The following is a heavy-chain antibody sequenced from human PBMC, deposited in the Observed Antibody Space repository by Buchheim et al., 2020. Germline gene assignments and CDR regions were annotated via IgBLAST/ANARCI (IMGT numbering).Heavy chain of an antibody. V-gene: IGHV3-33*01. D-gene: IGHD3-22*01. J-gene: IGHJ4*02. CDR3: ARDLYYYDSSGYLFDY. CDR1: GFTFSSYG. CDR2: IWYDGSNK. Sequence: QVQLVESGGGVVQPGRSLRLSCAAPGFTFSSYGMHWVRQAPGKGLEWVAVIWYDGSNKYYADSVKGRFTISRDNSKNTLYLQMNSLRAEDTAVYYCARDLYYYDSSGYLFDYWGQGTL.